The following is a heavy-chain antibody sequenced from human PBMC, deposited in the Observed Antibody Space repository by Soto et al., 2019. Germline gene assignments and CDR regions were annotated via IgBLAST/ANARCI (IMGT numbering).Heavy chain of an antibody. CDR1: GGSISSYY. Sequence: QVQLQESGPGLVKPSETLSLTCTVSGGSISSYYWSWIRQPPGKGLEWIGYIYYSGSTNSNPSLKTRVTISVDTSKNQFSLKLSSVTAADTAVYYCARGKDPIYYYYYMDVWGKGTTVTVSS. CDR2: IYYSGST. V-gene: IGHV4-59*01. CDR3: ARGKDPIYYYYYMDV. J-gene: IGHJ6*03.